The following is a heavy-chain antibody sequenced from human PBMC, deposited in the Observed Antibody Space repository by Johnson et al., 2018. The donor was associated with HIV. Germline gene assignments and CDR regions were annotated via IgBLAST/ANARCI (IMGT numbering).Heavy chain of an antibody. D-gene: IGHD2-21*02. V-gene: IGHV3-9*01. CDR2: ISWNRDRT. CDR1: GFNFNNYG. CDR3: AKGDVTGWRTDARDI. Sequence: VQLVESGGGVVQPGGSLRLSCAASGFNFNNYGMHWVRQVPGKGLEWVSRISWNRDRTDYADSVKGRFTISRDKAKNSLYLQMSSLRPEDTALCYCAKGDVTGWRTDARDIRGQGTMGSVSS. J-gene: IGHJ3*02.